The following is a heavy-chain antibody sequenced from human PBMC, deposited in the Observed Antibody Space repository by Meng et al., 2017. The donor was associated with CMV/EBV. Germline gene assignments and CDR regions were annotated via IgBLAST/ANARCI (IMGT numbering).Heavy chain of an antibody. CDR1: GYTFTSYG. V-gene: IGHV5-51*01. D-gene: IGHD1-26*01. CDR2: IYPGDSDT. Sequence: KVSCKASGYTFTSYGISWVRQAPGQGLEWMGIIYPGDSDTRYSPSFQGQVTISADKSISTAYLQWSSLKASDTAMYYCARHGGSGSSGIAFDIWGQGTMVTVSS. J-gene: IGHJ3*02. CDR3: ARHGGSGSSGIAFDI.